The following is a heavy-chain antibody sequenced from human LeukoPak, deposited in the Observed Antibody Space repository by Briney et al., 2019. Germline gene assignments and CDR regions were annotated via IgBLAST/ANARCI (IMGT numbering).Heavy chain of an antibody. J-gene: IGHJ4*02. Sequence: GGSLRLSCEVSGFTFSSYAFHWVRQAPGKGLEYVSAINANGDNTYYLNSVKGRFTISRDNSKNTLYLQMGSLRTEDMAVYYCARVPILTGSYYFDYWGQGILVTVSS. CDR3: ARVPILTGSYYFDY. D-gene: IGHD3-9*01. CDR2: INANGDNT. V-gene: IGHV3-64*01. CDR1: GFTFSSYA.